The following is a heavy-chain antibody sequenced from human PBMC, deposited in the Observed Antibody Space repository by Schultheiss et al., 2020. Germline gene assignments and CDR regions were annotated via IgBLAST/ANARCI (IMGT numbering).Heavy chain of an antibody. D-gene: IGHD3-3*01. V-gene: IGHV3-74*01. CDR2: INSDGSST. CDR1: GFTFSSYW. J-gene: IGHJ6*02. CDR3: ARVFDDFWSGYYPGYYYYGMDV. Sequence: GESLKISCAASGFTFSSYWMHWVRQAPGKGLVWVSRINSDGSSTSYADSVKGRFTISRDNAKNTLYLQMNSLRAEDTAVYYCARVFDDFWSGYYPGYYYYGMDVWGQGTTVTVSS.